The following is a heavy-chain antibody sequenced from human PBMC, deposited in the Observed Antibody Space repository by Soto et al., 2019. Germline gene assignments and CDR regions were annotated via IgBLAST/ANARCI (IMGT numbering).Heavy chain of an antibody. J-gene: IGHJ4*02. CDR2: INHSGST. CDR3: ARGGVIDY. V-gene: IGHV4-34*01. CDR1: GGSYSGYY. Sequence: QVQLQQWGAGLLKPSETLSLTCAVYGGSYSGYYWSWIRQPPGKGLEWIGEINHSGSTNYNPSLKSRVTISVDTSKNQFSLKLSSVTAADTAVYYCARGGVIDYWGQGTLVTVSS. D-gene: IGHD3-10*01.